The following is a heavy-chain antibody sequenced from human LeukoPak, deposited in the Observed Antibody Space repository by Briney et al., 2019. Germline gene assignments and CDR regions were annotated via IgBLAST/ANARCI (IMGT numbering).Heavy chain of an antibody. V-gene: IGHV3-7*03. CDR2: IKQDGSEK. Sequence: GGSLRLSCAASGFTFSSYWMSWVRQAPGKGLEWVANIKQDGSEKYYVDSVKGRFTISRDNAKNSLYLQMNSLRSEDTAVYYCARDRRRDGYNTFDYYYMDVWGKGTTVTVSS. CDR3: ARDRRRDGYNTFDYYYMDV. D-gene: IGHD5-24*01. CDR1: GFTFSSYW. J-gene: IGHJ6*03.